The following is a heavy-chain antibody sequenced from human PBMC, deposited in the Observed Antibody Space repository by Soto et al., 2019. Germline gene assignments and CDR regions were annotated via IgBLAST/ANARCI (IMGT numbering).Heavy chain of an antibody. V-gene: IGHV4-59*01. J-gene: IGHJ4*02. CDR1: GGSISSYY. D-gene: IGHD1-1*01. Sequence: QVQLQESGPGLVKPSETLSLTCTVSGGSISSYYWSWIRQPPGKGLEWIGYIYYSGSTNYNPSLKSRVTISVDTSKNQFSLKLSSVTAADTAVYYCARAGRWNSPFVYWGQGTLVTVSS. CDR2: IYYSGST. CDR3: ARAGRWNSPFVY.